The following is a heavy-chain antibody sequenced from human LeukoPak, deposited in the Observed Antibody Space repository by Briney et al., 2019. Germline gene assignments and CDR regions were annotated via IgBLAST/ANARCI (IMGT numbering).Heavy chain of an antibody. D-gene: IGHD5-18*01. V-gene: IGHV1-18*01. CDR1: GGTFSSYA. Sequence: VASVKVSCKASGGTFSSYAISWVRQAPGQGLEWMGWINPNSGGTNYAQKLQGRVTMTTDTSTSTAYMELRSLRSDDTAVYYCARVQRGFTYGNVDYWGQGTLVTVSS. J-gene: IGHJ4*02. CDR3: ARVQRGFTYGNVDY. CDR2: INPNSGGT.